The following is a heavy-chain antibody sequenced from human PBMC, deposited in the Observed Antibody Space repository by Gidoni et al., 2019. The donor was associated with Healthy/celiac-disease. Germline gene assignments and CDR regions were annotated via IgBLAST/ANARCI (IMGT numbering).Heavy chain of an antibody. Sequence: QAQLALSGAEVKRPAASVKVSCKASGYTFTGYYMHWVRQAPGQGLEWMGWINPNSGGTNYAQKFQGRVTMTRDTSISTAYMELSRLRSDDTAVYYCARGFYYYSSGFPYWGQGTLVTVSS. V-gene: IGHV1-2*02. CDR1: GYTFTGYY. D-gene: IGHD6-19*01. CDR3: ARGFYYYSSGFPY. CDR2: INPNSGGT. J-gene: IGHJ4*02.